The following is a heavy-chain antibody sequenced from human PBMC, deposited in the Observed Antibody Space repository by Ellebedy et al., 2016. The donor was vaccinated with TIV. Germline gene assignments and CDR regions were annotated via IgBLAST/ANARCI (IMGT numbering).Heavy chain of an antibody. J-gene: IGHJ6*02. CDR2: ILNDGTNK. CDR3: ARGQQVGYYYYGMDV. Sequence: GESLKISXAASGFTFSRYAMYWVRQAPGKGLGWVVIILNDGTNKYYADSVKGRFTISRDNSKNTLYLQMNSLRVEDTAVYFCARGQQVGYYYYGMDVWGQGTTVTVS. V-gene: IGHV3-30-3*01. CDR1: GFTFSRYA. D-gene: IGHD6-13*01.